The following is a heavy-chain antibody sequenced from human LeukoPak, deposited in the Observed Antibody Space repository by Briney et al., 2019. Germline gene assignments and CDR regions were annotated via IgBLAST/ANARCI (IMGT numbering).Heavy chain of an antibody. D-gene: IGHD4-4*01. Sequence: SETLSLTCAVSGGSISSGGYSWSWIRQPPGKGLEWIGYIYHSGSTYYNPSLKSRVTISVDRSKNQFSLKLSSVTAADTAVYYCARVVSSNFEVDYWGQGTLVTVSS. CDR3: ARVVSSNFEVDY. J-gene: IGHJ4*02. CDR1: GGSISSGGYS. V-gene: IGHV4-30-2*01. CDR2: IYHSGST.